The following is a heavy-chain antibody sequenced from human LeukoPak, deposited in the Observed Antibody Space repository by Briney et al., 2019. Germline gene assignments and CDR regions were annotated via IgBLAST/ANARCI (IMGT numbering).Heavy chain of an antibody. CDR3: ARALVGDL. V-gene: IGHV3-53*01. CDR2: IYSGGST. Sequence: GGSLRLSCAASGFTVSSNYMTWVRQAPGKGLEWVSTIYSGGSTYYADSVKGRFTISRDNSKNTLYLQMNSLRAEDTAVYYCARALVGDLWGQGTMVTVSS. D-gene: IGHD3-10*01. J-gene: IGHJ3*01. CDR1: GFTVSSNY.